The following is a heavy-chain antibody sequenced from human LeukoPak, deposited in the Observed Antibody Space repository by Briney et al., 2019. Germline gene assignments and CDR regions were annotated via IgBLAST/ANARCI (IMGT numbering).Heavy chain of an antibody. V-gene: IGHV1-46*01. J-gene: IGHJ4*02. CDR2: INPSGGST. CDR3: ARVGYSGYGFDY. Sequence: ASVKVSCKASGYTFTSYYMHWVRQAPGQGLEWMGIINPSGGSTSYAQKFQGRVTMTRDTSTSTVYMELSSLRSEDTAVYCCARVGYSGYGFDYWGQGTLVTVSS. D-gene: IGHD5-12*01. CDR1: GYTFTSYY.